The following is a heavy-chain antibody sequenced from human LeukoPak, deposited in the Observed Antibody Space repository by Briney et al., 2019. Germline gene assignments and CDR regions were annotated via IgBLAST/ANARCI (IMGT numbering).Heavy chain of an antibody. J-gene: IGHJ4*02. D-gene: IGHD3-22*01. CDR2: INHSGST. CDR3: ARDSDYDSSGVFDY. CDR1: GGSFSGYY. Sequence: PSETLSLTCAVYGGSFSGYYWSWIRQPPGKGLEWIGEINHSGSTNYNPSLKSRVTISVDTSKNQFSLKLSSVTAADTAVYYCARDSDYDSSGVFDYWGQGTLVTVSS. V-gene: IGHV4-34*01.